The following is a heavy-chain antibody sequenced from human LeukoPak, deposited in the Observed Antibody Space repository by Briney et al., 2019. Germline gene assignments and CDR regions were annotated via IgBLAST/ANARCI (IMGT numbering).Heavy chain of an antibody. Sequence: GGSLRLSCAASGFTFTSYPMGWARQAPGKGLEWVSAISSSGDRTYYADSVKGRFTISRDNSKNTLYLQMSSLRGADTAVYFCAKIYDSSGYYYVLEFDYWGQGALVTVSS. J-gene: IGHJ4*02. V-gene: IGHV3-23*01. D-gene: IGHD3-22*01. CDR2: ISSSGDRT. CDR1: GFTFTSYP. CDR3: AKIYDSSGYYYVLEFDY.